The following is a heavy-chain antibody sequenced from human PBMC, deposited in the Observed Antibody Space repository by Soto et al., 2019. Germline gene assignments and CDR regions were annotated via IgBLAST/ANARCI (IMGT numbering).Heavy chain of an antibody. V-gene: IGHV1-8*01. Sequence: QVQLVQSGAEVKKPGASVKVSCKTSGYTFSSYDINWVRQAPGQGLEWMGWMNPDSGDTGYAQKFRGRVSMTRNTSISTAYMELSSLRSDDTAVYYCARAPTDSSGWRFDYWGQGALVAVSS. D-gene: IGHD6-19*01. CDR2: MNPDSGDT. CDR1: GYTFSSYD. J-gene: IGHJ4*02. CDR3: ARAPTDSSGWRFDY.